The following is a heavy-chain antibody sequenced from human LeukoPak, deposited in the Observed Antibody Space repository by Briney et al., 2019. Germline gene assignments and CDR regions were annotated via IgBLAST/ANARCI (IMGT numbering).Heavy chain of an antibody. CDR3: AREKTVTQFDY. D-gene: IGHD4-17*01. J-gene: IGHJ4*02. CDR2: ISYDGSNK. CDR1: GFTFSSYG. V-gene: IGHV3-30*03. Sequence: GGSLRLSCAASGFTFSSYGMHWVRQAPGKGLEWVAVISYDGSNKYYADSVKGRFTISRDNSKNTLYLQMNSLRAEDTAVYYCAREKTVTQFDYWGQGTLVTVSS.